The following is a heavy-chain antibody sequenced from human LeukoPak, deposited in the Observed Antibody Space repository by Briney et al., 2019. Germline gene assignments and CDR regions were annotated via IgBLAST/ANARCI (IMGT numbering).Heavy chain of an antibody. CDR3: AKDHCSVTDCFAGFDY. Sequence: GGSLRLSCAASGFTFSSYAMSWVRQAPGKGLEWVSAISGSGGSTYYADSVKGRFTISRDNSKNTLYLQMNSLRAEDTAVYYCAKDHCSVTDCFAGFDYWGQGILVTVS. V-gene: IGHV3-23*01. CDR1: GFTFSSYA. CDR2: ISGSGGST. J-gene: IGHJ4*02. D-gene: IGHD2-2*01.